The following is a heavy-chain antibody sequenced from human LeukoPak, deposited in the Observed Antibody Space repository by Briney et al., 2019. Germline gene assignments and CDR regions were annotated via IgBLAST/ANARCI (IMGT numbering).Heavy chain of an antibody. V-gene: IGHV3-23*01. CDR1: GFTFSSYA. D-gene: IGHD5-18*01. J-gene: IGHJ4*02. CDR2: ISDSGGST. Sequence: PGGSLRLSCAASGFTFSSYAMSWVRQAPGKGLEWVSAISDSGGSTYYADSVKGRFTISRDNSKNTLYLQMNSLRAEDTAVYYCAKDLSGYSYHDYWGLGTLVAVSS. CDR3: AKDLSGYSYHDY.